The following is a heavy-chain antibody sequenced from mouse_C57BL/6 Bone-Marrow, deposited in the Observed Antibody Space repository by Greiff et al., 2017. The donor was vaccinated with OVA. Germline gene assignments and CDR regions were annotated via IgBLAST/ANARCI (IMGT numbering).Heavy chain of an antibody. J-gene: IGHJ3*01. CDR1: GYTFTSYW. CDR3: ARGFYYGSAWFAY. D-gene: IGHD1-1*01. CDR2: IYPGSGST. Sequence: VQLQQPGAELVKPGASVKMSCKASGYTFTSYWITWVKQRPGQGLEWIGDIYPGSGSTNYNEKFKSKATLTVDTSSSTAYMQLSSLTSEDSAVYYCARGFYYGSAWFAYWGQGTLVTVSA. V-gene: IGHV1-55*01.